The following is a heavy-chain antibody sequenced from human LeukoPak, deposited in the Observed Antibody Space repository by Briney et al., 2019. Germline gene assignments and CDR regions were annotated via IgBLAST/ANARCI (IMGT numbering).Heavy chain of an antibody. CDR2: ISGSGGST. D-gene: IGHD3-22*01. CDR3: AKDRLLYYDSSVDFDP. Sequence: GGSLRLSCAASGFTFSSYAMSWVRQAPGKGLEWVSAISGSGGSTYYADSVKGRFTISRDNSKNTLYLQMNSLRAEDTAVYYCAKDRLLYYDSSVDFDPWGQGTLVTVPS. V-gene: IGHV3-23*01. J-gene: IGHJ5*02. CDR1: GFTFSSYA.